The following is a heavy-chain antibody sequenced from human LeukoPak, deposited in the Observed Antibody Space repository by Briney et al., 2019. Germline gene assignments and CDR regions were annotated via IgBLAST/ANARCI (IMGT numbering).Heavy chain of an antibody. J-gene: IGHJ4*02. CDR3: ARDATPIVVVPAAMTGFDY. D-gene: IGHD2-2*01. V-gene: IGHV3-7*01. CDR2: INQDGSEK. CDR1: GLTFRSYW. Sequence: GSLRLSCAVSGLTFRSYWMSWVRQAPGKGLEWVANINQDGSEKYFVDSVKGRFTISRDNAKNSLYLQMNSLRAEDTAVYYCARDATPIVVVPAAMTGFDYWGQGTLVTVSS.